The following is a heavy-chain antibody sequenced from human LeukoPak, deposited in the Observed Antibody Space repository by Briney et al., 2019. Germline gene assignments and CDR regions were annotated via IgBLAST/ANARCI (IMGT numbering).Heavy chain of an antibody. V-gene: IGHV3-23*01. CDR1: GFTFSSYG. J-gene: IGHJ4*02. Sequence: GGSLRLSCAASGFTFSSYGMSWVRQAPGKGLEWVSAISGSGGSTYYADSVKGRFTISRDNSKNTLYLQMNSLRAEDTAVYYCAKDTPDNPYYYDSSGLLMEGDYWGQGTLVTVSS. CDR2: ISGSGGST. CDR3: AKDTPDNPYYYDSSGLLMEGDY. D-gene: IGHD3-22*01.